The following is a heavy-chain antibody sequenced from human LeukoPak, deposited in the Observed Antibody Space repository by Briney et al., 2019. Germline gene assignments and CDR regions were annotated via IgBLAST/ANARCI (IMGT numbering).Heavy chain of an antibody. CDR1: AYSSSNFW. Sequence: GESLKISCNGSAYSSSNFWIVWVRQMPGKGREWMAIFYPGDSDTRYSPSFQGQVTISADKSISTAYQQWSRLKASDTAMYYCARRGGAVAPDYFDYWGRGTLVTVSS. J-gene: IGHJ4*02. CDR3: ARRGGAVAPDYFDY. V-gene: IGHV5-51*01. CDR2: FYPGDSDT. D-gene: IGHD6-19*01.